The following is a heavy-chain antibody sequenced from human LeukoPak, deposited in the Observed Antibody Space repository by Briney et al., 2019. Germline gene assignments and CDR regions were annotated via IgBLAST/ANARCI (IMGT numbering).Heavy chain of an antibody. V-gene: IGHV1-46*01. CDR1: GYTFTSYY. D-gene: IGHD3-3*01. CDR2: INPSGGST. Sequence: ASVKVSCKASGYTFTSYYMYWVRQAPGQGLEWMGIINPSGGSTSYAQKFQGRVTMTRDTSTSTAYMELSSLRSEDTAVYYCARVCYRRSGYYNPFDYWGQGTLVTVSS. CDR3: ARVCYRRSGYYNPFDY. J-gene: IGHJ4*02.